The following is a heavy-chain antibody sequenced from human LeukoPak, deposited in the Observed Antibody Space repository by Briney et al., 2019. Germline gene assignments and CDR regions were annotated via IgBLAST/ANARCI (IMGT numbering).Heavy chain of an antibody. CDR2: ISAYNGNT. Sequence: ASVKLSCKASGYTFTSYGISWVRQAPGQGREWMGWISAYNGNTNKAQKLQSSVTMSTDTSTSTAYMELRSLRSDDTGVYYCARDVRVSVVVAATVDYFDYWGEGTLGTVSS. D-gene: IGHD2-15*01. CDR1: GYTFTSYG. J-gene: IGHJ4*02. CDR3: ARDVRVSVVVAATVDYFDY. V-gene: IGHV1-18*01.